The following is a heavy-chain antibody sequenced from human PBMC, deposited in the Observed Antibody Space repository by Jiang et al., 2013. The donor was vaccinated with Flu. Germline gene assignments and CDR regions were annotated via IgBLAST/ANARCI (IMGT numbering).Heavy chain of an antibody. V-gene: IGHV1-46*01. J-gene: IGHJ6*03. CDR3: ARGAFYGSGNYFYYYYYIDV. D-gene: IGHD3-10*01. Sequence: WVRQAPGQGLEWMGIINPSDGSTGYAQKFQGRVTMTRDTSTSTVYMELSSLRSEDTAVYYCARGAFYGSGNYFYYYYYIDVWGKGTTVTVSS. CDR2: INPSDGST.